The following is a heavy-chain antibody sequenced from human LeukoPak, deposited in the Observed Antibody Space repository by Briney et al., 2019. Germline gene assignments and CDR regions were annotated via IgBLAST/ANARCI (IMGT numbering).Heavy chain of an antibody. Sequence: GGSLRLSSAASGFIFTDYWMHWVRQGPGKELMWVARISGDGRATTYADSVKGRFTISRDNAMSTAFLQMKSLRAEDTGIYYCARLYVPEEHNPAWYEAHWGQGILVTVSS. CDR1: GFIFTDYW. D-gene: IGHD3-10*02. J-gene: IGHJ4*02. V-gene: IGHV3-74*01. CDR2: ISGDGRAT. CDR3: ARLYVPEEHNPAWYEAH.